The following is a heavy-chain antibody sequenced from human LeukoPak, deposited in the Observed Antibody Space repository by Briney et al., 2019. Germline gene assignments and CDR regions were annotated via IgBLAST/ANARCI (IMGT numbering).Heavy chain of an antibody. CDR1: GYTFSGYY. D-gene: IGHD5-12*01. CDR2: INPNNGGT. V-gene: IGHV1-2*06. J-gene: IGHJ4*02. CDR3: ARPYSGYEWCDY. Sequence: ASVKVSCKASGYTFSGYYMHWVRQAPGQGLKWMGQINPNNGGTNYAQKFQGRVTMTRDTSISTAYMELSRLTSADTAVYYCARPYSGYEWCDYWGQGTLVTVSS.